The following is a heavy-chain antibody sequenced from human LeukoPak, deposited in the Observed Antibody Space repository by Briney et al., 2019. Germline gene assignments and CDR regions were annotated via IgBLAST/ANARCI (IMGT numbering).Heavy chain of an antibody. V-gene: IGHV5-51*01. D-gene: IGHD3-10*02. CDR2: IYPGDSDT. CDR3: ARVLCSGPCLYYFDY. J-gene: IGHJ4*02. Sequence: RGESLKISCKGSGYSFPTYWIAWVRQMPGKGLEWLGIIYPGDSDTKYSPSFQGQVTISADKSIDTAYLQWSALKASDTAMYFCARVLCSGPCLYYFDYWGQRTLVTVSS. CDR1: GYSFPTYW.